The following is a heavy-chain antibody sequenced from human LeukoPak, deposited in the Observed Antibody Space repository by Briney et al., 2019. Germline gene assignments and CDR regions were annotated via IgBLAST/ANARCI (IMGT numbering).Heavy chain of an antibody. V-gene: IGHV4-34*01. Sequence: KPSETLSLTCAVYGGSFSGYYWSWIRQPPGKGLEWIGEINHSGSTNYNPSLKSRVTISVDTSKNQFSLKLSSVTAADTAVYYCTVVVPAARIFDYWGQGTLVTVSS. CDR2: INHSGST. CDR1: GGSFSGYY. D-gene: IGHD2-2*01. J-gene: IGHJ4*02. CDR3: TVVVPAARIFDY.